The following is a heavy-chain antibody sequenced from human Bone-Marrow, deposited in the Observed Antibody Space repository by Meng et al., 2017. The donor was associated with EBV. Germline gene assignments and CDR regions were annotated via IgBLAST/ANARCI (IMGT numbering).Heavy chain of an antibody. V-gene: IGHV1-69*01. CDR3: ASESGRGYTPDY. CDR2: FLPTLGAP. J-gene: IGHJ4*02. Sequence: QVQLVAAAAEVKKPGSSVKVSCKTSGGPFRNYAVSWVRQAPGQGLEWLGGFLPTLGAPNYAQKFHGRVTITADESTSTHYMDLSSLRSDDTAVYYCASESGRGYTPDYWGQGTLVTVSS. CDR1: GGPFRNYA. D-gene: IGHD3-10*01.